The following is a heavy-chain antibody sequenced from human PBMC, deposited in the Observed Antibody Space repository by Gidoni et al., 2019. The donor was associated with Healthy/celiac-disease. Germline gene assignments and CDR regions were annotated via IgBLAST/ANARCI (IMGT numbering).Heavy chain of an antibody. V-gene: IGHV3-30-3*01. CDR3: AREGGSSGWYANYYYGMDV. D-gene: IGHD6-19*01. CDR1: GFTFSSYA. J-gene: IGHJ6*02. CDR2: ISNDGSNK. Sequence: QVQLVESGGGVVQPGRSLRLSCAASGFTFSSYAMHWVRQAPGKGLEWVAVISNDGSNKDYADSVKGRFTISRDNSKNTLYLQMNSLRAEDTAVYYCAREGGSSGWYANYYYGMDVWGQGTTVTVSS.